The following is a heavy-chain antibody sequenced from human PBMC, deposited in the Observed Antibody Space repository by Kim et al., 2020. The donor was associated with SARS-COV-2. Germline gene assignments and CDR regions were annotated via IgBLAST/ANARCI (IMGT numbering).Heavy chain of an antibody. J-gene: IGHJ4*02. CDR3: ARADYDFWSGYPRMPEYYFDY. CDR2: INPNSGGT. D-gene: IGHD3-3*01. V-gene: IGHV1-2*06. Sequence: ASVKVSCKASGYTFTGYYMHWVRQAPGQGLEWMGRINPNSGGTNYAQKFQGRVTMTRDTSISTAYMELSRLRSDDTAVYYCARADYDFWSGYPRMPEYYFDYWGQGTLVTVSS. CDR1: GYTFTGYY.